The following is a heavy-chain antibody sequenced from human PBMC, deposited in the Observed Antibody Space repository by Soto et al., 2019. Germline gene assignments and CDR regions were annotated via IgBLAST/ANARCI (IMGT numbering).Heavy chain of an antibody. J-gene: IGHJ4*02. Sequence: GGSLRLSCAASGFTFSSYAMHWVRQAPGKGLEWMGGFDPEDGETIYAQKFQGRVTMTEDTSTDTAYMELSSLRSEDTAVYYCATGGIAVAGNFDYWGQGTLVTVSS. CDR3: ATGGIAVAGNFDY. CDR1: GFTFSSYA. CDR2: FDPEDGET. V-gene: IGHV1-24*01. D-gene: IGHD6-19*01.